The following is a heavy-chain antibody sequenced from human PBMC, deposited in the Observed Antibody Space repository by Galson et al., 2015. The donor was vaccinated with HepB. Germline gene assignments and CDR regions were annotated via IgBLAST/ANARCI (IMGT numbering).Heavy chain of an antibody. CDR1: GFSLSTNGVG. CDR2: IYWDDDK. D-gene: IGHD1-26*01. V-gene: IGHV2-5*02. CDR3: ARRREGTALDY. Sequence: PALVKPTQTLTLTCSFSGFSLSTNGVGVGWIRQPPGKAPECLGIIYWDDDKRYTPSLQSRLTITKDASNTQVVLVMTNLGPMDAGTYYCARRREGTALDYWGQGIQVAVSS. J-gene: IGHJ4*02.